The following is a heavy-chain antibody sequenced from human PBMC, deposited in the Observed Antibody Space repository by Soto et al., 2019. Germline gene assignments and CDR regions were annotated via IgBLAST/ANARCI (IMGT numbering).Heavy chain of an antibody. CDR3: ARAQLPRTLWDYFDY. D-gene: IGHD2-2*01. CDR1: GGSISSYD. CDR2: IYYSGGT. V-gene: IGHV4-59*12. Sequence: PSETLSLTCTVSGGSISSYDWSWIRQPPGKGLEWIGYIYYSGGTNYNPSLKGRVTISVDTSKNQFSLKLSSVTAADTAVYYCARAQLPRTLWDYFDYWGQGTLVTVSS. J-gene: IGHJ4*02.